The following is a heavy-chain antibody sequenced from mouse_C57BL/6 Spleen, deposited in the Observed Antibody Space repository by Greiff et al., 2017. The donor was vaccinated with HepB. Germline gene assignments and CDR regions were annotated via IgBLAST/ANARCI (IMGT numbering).Heavy chain of an antibody. CDR2: ISSGSSTI. J-gene: IGHJ4*01. V-gene: IGHV5-17*01. Sequence: EVKLVESGGGLVKPGGSLKLSCAASGFTFSDYGMHWVRQAPEKGLEWVAYISSGSSTIYYADTVKGRFTISRDNAKNTLFLQMTSLRSEDTAMYYCARRYDGYHYYAMDYWGQGTSVTVSS. CDR1: GFTFSDYG. D-gene: IGHD2-3*01. CDR3: ARRYDGYHYYAMDY.